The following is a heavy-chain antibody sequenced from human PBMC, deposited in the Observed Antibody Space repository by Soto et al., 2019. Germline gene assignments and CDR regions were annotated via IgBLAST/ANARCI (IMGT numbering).Heavy chain of an antibody. V-gene: IGHV3-21*01. CDR2: ISSSSGYI. CDR3: ARHGYVAVDY. D-gene: IGHD2-2*01. J-gene: IGHJ4*02. CDR1: GFTFSSYT. Sequence: EVQLVESGGGLVKPGGSLRLSCAASGFTFSSYTMNWVRQAPGKGLEWVSSISSSSGYIYYADSLKGRFTISRDKAKNTLQLHRNRLSAVAKARYYCARHGYVAVDYWGQGTLVTVSS.